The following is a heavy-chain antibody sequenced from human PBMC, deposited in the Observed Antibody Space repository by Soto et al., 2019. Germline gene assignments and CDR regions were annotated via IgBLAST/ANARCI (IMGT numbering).Heavy chain of an antibody. CDR2: ISGSGGST. Sequence: PGGSVRLSCAASGFTFSSYAMSWVRQAPGKGLEWVSAISGSGGSTYYADSVKGRFTISRDNSKNTLYLQMNSLRAEDTAVYYCAKIPAPGGYYYYYGMDVWGQGTTVTVSS. D-gene: IGHD2-2*02. CDR3: AKIPAPGGYYYYYGMDV. V-gene: IGHV3-23*01. CDR1: GFTFSSYA. J-gene: IGHJ6*02.